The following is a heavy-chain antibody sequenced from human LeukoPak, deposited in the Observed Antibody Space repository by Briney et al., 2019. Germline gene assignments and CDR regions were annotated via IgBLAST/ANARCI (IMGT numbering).Heavy chain of an antibody. Sequence: GGSLRLSCAASGFTFSSYWMSWVRQAPGKGLEWVANIKEDGSEKYYVDSVKGRFTISRDNAKNSLFLQMNSLRAEDTAVYYCARDRGIAPSGTYYYYGMDVWGKGTTVTASS. CDR2: IKEDGSEK. V-gene: IGHV3-7*03. J-gene: IGHJ6*04. CDR3: ARDRGIAPSGTYYYYGMDV. CDR1: GFTFSSYW. D-gene: IGHD6-13*01.